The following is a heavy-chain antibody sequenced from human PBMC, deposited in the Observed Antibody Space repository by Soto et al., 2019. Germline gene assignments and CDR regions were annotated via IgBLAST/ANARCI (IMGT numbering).Heavy chain of an antibody. CDR1: GFTFDDYA. CDR3: AKDRGSGYCSSTSCYSGMDV. J-gene: IGHJ6*02. V-gene: IGHV3-9*01. Sequence: QLGGSLRLSCAASGFTFDDYAMHWVRQAPGKGLEWVSGISWNSGSIGYADSVKGRFTISRDNAKNSLYLQMNSLRAEDTALYYCAKDRGSGYCSSTSCYSGMDVWGQGTTVTVSS. CDR2: ISWNSGSI. D-gene: IGHD2-2*01.